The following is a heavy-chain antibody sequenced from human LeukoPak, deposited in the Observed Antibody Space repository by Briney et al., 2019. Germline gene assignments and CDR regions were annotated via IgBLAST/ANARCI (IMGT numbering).Heavy chain of an antibody. J-gene: IGHJ4*02. D-gene: IGHD3-3*01. CDR1: GFTFSSYS. Sequence: PGGSLRLSCAASGFTFSSYSMNWVRQAPGKGLEWVSSISSSSSYIYYADSVKGRFTISRDNAKNSLYLQMNRLRAEDTAVYYCARDRSDFWNGYYHNPYFDYWGQGPLVTVSS. CDR3: ARDRSDFWNGYYHNPYFDY. V-gene: IGHV3-21*01. CDR2: ISSSSSYI.